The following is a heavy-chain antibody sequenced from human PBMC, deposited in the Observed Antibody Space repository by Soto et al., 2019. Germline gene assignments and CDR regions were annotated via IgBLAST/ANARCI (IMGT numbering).Heavy chain of an antibody. D-gene: IGHD6-6*01. CDR2: ISYDGSNK. V-gene: IGHV3-30*03. CDR1: GFTFSSYG. CDR3: AREDSSSLSRRRKYYYYYGMDV. Sequence: GGSLRLSCAASGFTFSSYGMHWVRQAPGKGLEWVAVISYDGSNKYYADSVKGRFTISRDNSKNTLYLQMNSLRAEDTAVYYCAREDSSSLSRRRKYYYYYGMDVWGQGTTVTVSS. J-gene: IGHJ6*02.